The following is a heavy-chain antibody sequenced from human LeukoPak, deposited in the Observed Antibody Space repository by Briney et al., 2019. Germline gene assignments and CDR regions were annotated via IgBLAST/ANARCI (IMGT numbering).Heavy chain of an antibody. J-gene: IGHJ4*02. CDR2: ISYDGSNK. CDR1: GFTFSSYA. Sequence: PGGSLRLSCAASGFTFSSYAMHWVRQAPGKGLEWVAVISYDGSNKYYADSVKGRFTISRDNSKNTLYLQMNSLRAEDTAVYYCARDLQFAYDSSGNWGQGTLVTASS. V-gene: IGHV3-30-3*01. CDR3: ARDLQFAYDSSGN. D-gene: IGHD3-22*01.